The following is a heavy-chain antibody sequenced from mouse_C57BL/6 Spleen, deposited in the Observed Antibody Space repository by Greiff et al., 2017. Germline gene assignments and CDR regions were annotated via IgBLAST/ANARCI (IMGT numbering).Heavy chain of an antibody. Sequence: VQLQQPGAELVRPGTSVKLSCKASGYTFTSYWMHWVKQRPGQGLEWIGVIDPSDSYTNYNQKFKGKATLTVDTSSRTAYMQLSSLTSEDSAVYYCARENYDGSSYAMDYWGQGTSVTVSS. CDR3: ARENYDGSSYAMDY. D-gene: IGHD1-1*01. CDR1: GYTFTSYW. CDR2: IDPSDSYT. V-gene: IGHV1-59*01. J-gene: IGHJ4*01.